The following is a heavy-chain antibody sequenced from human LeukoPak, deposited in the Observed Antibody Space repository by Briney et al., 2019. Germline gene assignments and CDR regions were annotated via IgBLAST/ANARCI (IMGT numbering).Heavy chain of an antibody. CDR3: AKEEGLYLSSPFDY. J-gene: IGHJ4*02. Sequence: GGSLRLSCAASGFIFTNHSMSWGRQAPGKGLEWVSAISADGERAYYADSVKGRLSVSRDNSKNTLYLQKSSLRVEDAAVYYCAKEEGLYLSSPFDYLAQGTLVTVSS. D-gene: IGHD6-13*01. V-gene: IGHV3-23*01. CDR1: GFIFTNHS. CDR2: ISADGERA.